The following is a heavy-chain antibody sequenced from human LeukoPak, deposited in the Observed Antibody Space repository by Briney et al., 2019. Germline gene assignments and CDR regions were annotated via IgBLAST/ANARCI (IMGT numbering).Heavy chain of an antibody. J-gene: IGHJ4*02. D-gene: IGHD5-12*01. Sequence: SVKVSCKASGGTFSNYAISWVRQAPGQGLEWMGRIIPIFGTANYAQKFQGRVTITTDESTSTAYMELSSLRSEDTAVYYCARDQEWLRFDYWGQGTLVTVSS. V-gene: IGHV1-69*05. CDR1: GGTFSNYA. CDR3: ARDQEWLRFDY. CDR2: IIPIFGTA.